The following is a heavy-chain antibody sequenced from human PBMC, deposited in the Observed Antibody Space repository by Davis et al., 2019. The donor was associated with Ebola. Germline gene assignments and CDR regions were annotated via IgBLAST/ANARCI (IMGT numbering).Heavy chain of an antibody. V-gene: IGHV3-23*01. CDR2: ISSGGGAP. J-gene: IGHJ4*02. CDR1: GFTFSTYA. D-gene: IGHD1-26*01. CDR3: AKQRGVGAIDYDY. Sequence: GESLKISCAASGFTFSTYAMGWVRQAPGKGLEWVSAISSGGGAPYYADSVKGRFTTFRDNPKNTLYLQMNSLRADDTAVYYCAKQRGVGAIDYDYWGRGTVVTVSS.